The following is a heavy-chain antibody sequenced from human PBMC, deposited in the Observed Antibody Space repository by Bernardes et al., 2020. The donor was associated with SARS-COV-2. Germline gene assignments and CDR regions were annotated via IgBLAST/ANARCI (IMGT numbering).Heavy chain of an antibody. CDR2: IHFSGST. D-gene: IGHD5-18*01. CDR1: GGSISSAGSY. J-gene: IGHJ4*02. Sequence: SETLSLTCTVSGGSISSAGSYWSWSRQLPGKGLEWIGYIHFSGSTSYNASLKSRVTISLDTSKNQCSLKLSSVTAADTAVYYCARSKDTAMGILNYYFDSWGQGTLVTVSS. V-gene: IGHV4-31*03. CDR3: ARSKDTAMGILNYYFDS.